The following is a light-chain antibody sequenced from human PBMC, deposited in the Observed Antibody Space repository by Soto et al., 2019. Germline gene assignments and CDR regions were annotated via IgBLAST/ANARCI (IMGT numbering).Light chain of an antibody. J-gene: IGLJ3*02. V-gene: IGLV2-14*03. Sequence: QSVLTQPASVSGSPGQSITISCTGTSSDIDDYDFVSWYQQHPGKAPKLIIYDVNTRPSGVSDRFSGSKSGNTASLTISWLQAEDEADYYCSSHTGSITWVFGGETKVTVL. CDR1: SSDIDDYDF. CDR2: DVN. CDR3: SSHTGSITWV.